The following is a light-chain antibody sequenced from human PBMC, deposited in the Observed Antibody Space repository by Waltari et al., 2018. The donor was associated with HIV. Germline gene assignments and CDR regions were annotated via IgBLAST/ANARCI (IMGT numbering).Light chain of an antibody. Sequence: EIVMTQSPATLSVSPGERATLSCRASQSVSSNLAWYQQKPGQAPRLLIYGASTRATGIPARFSGSGSGTEFTLTISSPQSEDFAVYYCQQYNNWPHITFGQGTRLEIK. CDR2: GAS. V-gene: IGKV3-15*01. CDR3: QQYNNWPHIT. J-gene: IGKJ5*01. CDR1: QSVSSN.